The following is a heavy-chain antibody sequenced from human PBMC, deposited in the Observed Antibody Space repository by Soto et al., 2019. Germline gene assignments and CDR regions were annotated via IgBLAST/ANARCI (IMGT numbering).Heavy chain of an antibody. CDR1: GFTFSSYA. V-gene: IGHV3-30-3*01. CDR3: ARDPWRGQQLNWFDP. D-gene: IGHD6-13*01. Sequence: GGSLRLSCAASGFTFSSYAMHWVRQAPGKGLEWVAVISYDGSNKYYADSVKGRFTISRDNSKNTLYLQMNSLRAEDTAVYYCARDPWRGQQLNWFDPWGQGTPVTVSS. CDR2: ISYDGSNK. J-gene: IGHJ5*02.